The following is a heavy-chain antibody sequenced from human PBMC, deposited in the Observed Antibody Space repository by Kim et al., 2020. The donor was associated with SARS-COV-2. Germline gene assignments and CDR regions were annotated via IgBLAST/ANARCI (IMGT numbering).Heavy chain of an antibody. CDR2: INHSGST. Sequence: SETLSLTCAVYGGSFSGYYWSWIRQPPGKGLEWIGEINHSGSTNYNPSLKSRVTISVDTSKNQFSLKLSSVTAADTAVYYCARLRGDLGSGSDFDYWGQGTLVTVSS. CDR1: GGSFSGYY. V-gene: IGHV4-34*01. J-gene: IGHJ4*02. D-gene: IGHD6-19*01. CDR3: ARLRGDLGSGSDFDY.